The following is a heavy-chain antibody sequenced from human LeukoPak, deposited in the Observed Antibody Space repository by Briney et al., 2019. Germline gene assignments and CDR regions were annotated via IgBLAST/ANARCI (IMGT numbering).Heavy chain of an antibody. CDR3: ARSEAGTFIRYYYFDY. CDR1: GGSISSGGYY. V-gene: IGHV4-31*03. D-gene: IGHD3-9*01. CDR2: IYYSGST. Sequence: PSETLSLTCTVSGGSISSGGYYWSWIRQHPGKGLEWIGYIYYSGSTYYNPSLKSRVTISVDTSKNQFSLKLSSVTAADTAVYYCARSEAGTFIRYYYFDYWGQGTLVTVSS. J-gene: IGHJ4*02.